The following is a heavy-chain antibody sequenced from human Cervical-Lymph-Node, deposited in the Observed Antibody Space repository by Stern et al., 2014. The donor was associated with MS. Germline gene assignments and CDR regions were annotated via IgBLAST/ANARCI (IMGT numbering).Heavy chain of an antibody. J-gene: IGHJ6*02. CDR2: IWYEGSNK. Sequence: VQLVESGGGVVQPGRSLRLSCEASGFTFSSYGMHWVRQAPGKGLERVAVIWYEGSNKCYADSVKGRFTISRDNSKNTLYLQMNSLRAEDTAVYYCARGAYYYYYGMDVWGQGTTVTVSS. CDR1: GFTFSSYG. V-gene: IGHV3-33*01. CDR3: ARGAYYYYYGMDV.